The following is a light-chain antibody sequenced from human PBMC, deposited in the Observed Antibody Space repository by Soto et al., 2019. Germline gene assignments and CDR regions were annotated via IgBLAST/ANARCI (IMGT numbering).Light chain of an antibody. CDR1: QTISSW. CDR3: QHYNSYSEE. CDR2: KAS. Sequence: DIQMPQSPSTLSGSVGDRVTISCRASQTISSWLAWYQQNPVKASKLLIYKASTIKSGVPSRFSGSGSGTEFTLTISSPQPDDFATYYCQHYNSYSEEFGQGTKVDIK. J-gene: IGKJ1*01. V-gene: IGKV1-5*03.